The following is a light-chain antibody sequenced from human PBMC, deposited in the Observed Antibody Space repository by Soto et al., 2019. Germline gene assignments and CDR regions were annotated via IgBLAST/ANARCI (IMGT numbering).Light chain of an antibody. CDR2: DVT. CDR3: SSYTTSNTRQIV. CDR1: SSDVGGYNY. V-gene: IGLV2-14*03. Sequence: ALTQPASVSGSPGQTITISCTGTSSDVGGYNYVSWYQHHPGKAPKLIIYDVTNRPSGVSNPFSGSKSGNTASLTISGLQPEDEADYYCSSYTTSNTRQIVFGTGTKVTVL. J-gene: IGLJ1*01.